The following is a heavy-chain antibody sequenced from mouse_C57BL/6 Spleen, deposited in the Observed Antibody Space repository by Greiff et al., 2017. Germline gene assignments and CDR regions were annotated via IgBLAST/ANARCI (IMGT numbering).Heavy chain of an antibody. V-gene: IGHV1-80*01. J-gene: IGHJ4*01. D-gene: IGHD2-1*01. CDR2: IYPGDGDT. CDR1: GYAFSSYW. Sequence: QVQLQQSGAELVKPGASVKISCKASGYAFSSYWMNWVKQRPGKGLEWIGQIYPGDGDTNYNGKFKGKATLTADKSSSTAYMQLSSLTSEDSAVYFCARGGYGNYVGAMDYWGQGTSVTVSS. CDR3: ARGGYGNYVGAMDY.